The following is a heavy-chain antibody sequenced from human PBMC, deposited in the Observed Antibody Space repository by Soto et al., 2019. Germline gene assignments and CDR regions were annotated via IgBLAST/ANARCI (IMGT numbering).Heavy chain of an antibody. CDR2: ISGSGGST. CDR3: AKNNYDSSGPPGGFDY. Sequence: EVQLLESGGGLVQPGGSLRLSCAASGFTFSSYAMSWVRQAPGKGLEWVSAISGSGGSTYYADSVKGRFTISRDNSKNTLYLQMNSLRAEDTAVYYCAKNNYDSSGPPGGFDYWGQGTLVTVSS. V-gene: IGHV3-23*01. D-gene: IGHD3-22*01. CDR1: GFTFSSYA. J-gene: IGHJ4*02.